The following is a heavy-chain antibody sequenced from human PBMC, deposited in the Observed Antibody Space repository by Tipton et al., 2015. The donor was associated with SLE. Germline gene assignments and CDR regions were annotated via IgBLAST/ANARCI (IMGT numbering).Heavy chain of an antibody. CDR2: IYYSGST. D-gene: IGHD2-2*01. Sequence: TLSLTCTVSGGSISSYYWSWIRQPPGKGLEWIGYIYYSGSTNYNPSLKSRVTISVDTSKNQFSLKLSSVTAADTAVYYCARDGGEGSSTSLDYWGQGTLVTVSS. CDR1: GGSISSYY. V-gene: IGHV4-59*01. J-gene: IGHJ4*02. CDR3: ARDGGEGSSTSLDY.